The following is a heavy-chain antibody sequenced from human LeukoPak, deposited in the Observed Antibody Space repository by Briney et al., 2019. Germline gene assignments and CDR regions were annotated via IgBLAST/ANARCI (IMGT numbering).Heavy chain of an antibody. J-gene: IGHJ4*02. CDR1: GFTFSSYG. Sequence: RGSLRLSCAASGFTFSSYGMHWVRQAPGKGLEWVAVISYDGSNKYYADSVKGRFTISRDNAKNSLYLQMNSLRAEDTAVYYCARDLSVGSKPDLGFDYWGQGTLVTVSS. D-gene: IGHD1-26*01. CDR2: ISYDGSNK. V-gene: IGHV3-30*03. CDR3: ARDLSVGSKPDLGFDY.